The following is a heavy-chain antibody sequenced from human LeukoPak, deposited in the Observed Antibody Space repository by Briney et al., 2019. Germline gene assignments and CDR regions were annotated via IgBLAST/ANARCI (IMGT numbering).Heavy chain of an antibody. CDR3: ARADIASCGGDCFYPEYFHQ. CDR2: VYHSGST. J-gene: IGHJ1*01. Sequence: SETLSLTCTVSSDSMTSYFWSWIRQPPGKGLEWIGYVYHSGSTSYNPSLKSRVSISEDTSKNQFSLKLSSVTAADTALYYCARADIASCGGDCFYPEYFHQWGQGTLVTVSS. D-gene: IGHD2-21*02. CDR1: SDSMTSYF. V-gene: IGHV4-59*01.